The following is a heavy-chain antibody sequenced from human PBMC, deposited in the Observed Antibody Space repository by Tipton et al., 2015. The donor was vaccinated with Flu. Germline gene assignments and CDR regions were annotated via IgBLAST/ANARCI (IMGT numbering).Heavy chain of an antibody. CDR2: IYSGGST. D-gene: IGHD6-13*01. J-gene: IGHJ3*02. CDR3: AREHTPDNSRNDAFDI. Sequence: LSLTCAASGFTVSSNYMNWVRQAPGKGLEWVSVIYSGGSTYYAHSVKGRFTISRDNSKNTLYLQMNSLRAEDTAVYYCAREHTPDNSRNDAFDIWGQGTMVTVSS. CDR1: GFTVSSNY. V-gene: IGHV3-53*01.